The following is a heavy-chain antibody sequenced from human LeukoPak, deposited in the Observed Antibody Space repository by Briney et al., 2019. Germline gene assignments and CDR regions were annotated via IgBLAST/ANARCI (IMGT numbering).Heavy chain of an antibody. Sequence: ASVKVSCKASGYTFTSYDINWVRQATGQGLEWMGWMNPNSGNTGYAQKFQGRVTITRNTSISTAYMELSSLRSEDTAVYYCARGRMVYAHFDYWGQGTLVTVSS. CDR2: MNPNSGNT. CDR1: GYTFTSYD. CDR3: ARGRMVYAHFDY. V-gene: IGHV1-8*03. J-gene: IGHJ4*02. D-gene: IGHD2-8*01.